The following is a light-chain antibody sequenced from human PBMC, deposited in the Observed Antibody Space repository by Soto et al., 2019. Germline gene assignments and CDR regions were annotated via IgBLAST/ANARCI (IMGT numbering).Light chain of an antibody. Sequence: DIQMTQSPSTLSASVGGRVTITSRASQSISSWLAWYQQKPGKAPKLLIHKASTLKSGVPSRFSGSGSGTDFTLTISSLEPEDFAVYYCQQRSNWPPITFGQGTRLEI. CDR1: QSISSW. CDR3: QQRSNWPPIT. CDR2: KAS. V-gene: IGKV1-5*03. J-gene: IGKJ5*01.